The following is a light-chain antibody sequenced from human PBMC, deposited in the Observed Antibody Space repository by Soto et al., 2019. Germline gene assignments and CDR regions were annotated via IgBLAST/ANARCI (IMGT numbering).Light chain of an antibody. CDR1: NSNIGGNT. V-gene: IGLV1-40*01. Sequence: QTVVTQPPSASGTPGQRVTVSCSGTNSNIGGNTVTWYQQFPGAAPKLLIYGNSNRPSGVPDRFSGSKSGTSASLAITGLQAEDEADYYCQSYDSSLSAVVFGGGTKVTVL. CDR2: GNS. CDR3: QSYDSSLSAVV. J-gene: IGLJ2*01.